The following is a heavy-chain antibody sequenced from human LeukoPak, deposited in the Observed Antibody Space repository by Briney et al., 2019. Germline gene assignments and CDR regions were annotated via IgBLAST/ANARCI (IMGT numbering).Heavy chain of an antibody. V-gene: IGHV4-59*01. CDR1: GGSISGYH. J-gene: IGHJ3*02. CDR3: ARGGGITMVRGARLAFHI. CDR2: IYYSGSS. Sequence: SETLSLTCNVSGGSISGYHWSWIRQPPGKGLEWLGYIYYSGSSNYNPSLKSRVTMSADTSKNQFSLKLSSVTAADTAVYYCARGGGITMVRGARLAFHIWGQGTMGTVSS. D-gene: IGHD3-10*01.